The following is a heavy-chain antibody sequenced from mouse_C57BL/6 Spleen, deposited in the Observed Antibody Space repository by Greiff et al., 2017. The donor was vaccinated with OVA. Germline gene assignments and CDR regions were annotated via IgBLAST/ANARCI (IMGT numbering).Heavy chain of an antibody. J-gene: IGHJ3*01. D-gene: IGHD2-4*01. Sequence: QVQLQQSGPELVKPGASVKISCKASGYSFTSYDIHWVKQRPGQGLEWIGWIYPGSGNTKYNEKFKGKATLTADTSSSTAYMQLSSLTSEDSAVYYCARQIYYDYDGFAYWGQGTLVTVSA. CDR3: ARQIYYDYDGFAY. CDR2: IYPGSGNT. V-gene: IGHV1-66*01. CDR1: GYSFTSYD.